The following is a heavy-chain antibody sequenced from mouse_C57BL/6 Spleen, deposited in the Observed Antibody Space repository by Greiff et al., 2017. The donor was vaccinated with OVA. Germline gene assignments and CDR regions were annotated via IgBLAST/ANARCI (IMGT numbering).Heavy chain of an antibody. J-gene: IGHJ2*01. V-gene: IGHV1-52*01. CDR2: IDPSDSET. CDR1: GYTFTSYW. CDR3: ARWGLTTVVADY. D-gene: IGHD1-1*01. Sequence: QVQLKQPGAELVRPGSSVKLSCKASGYTFTSYWMHWVKQRPIQGLEWIGNIDPSDSETHYNQKFKDKATLTVDKSSSTAYMQLSSLTSEDSAVYYCARWGLTTVVADYWGQGTTLTVSS.